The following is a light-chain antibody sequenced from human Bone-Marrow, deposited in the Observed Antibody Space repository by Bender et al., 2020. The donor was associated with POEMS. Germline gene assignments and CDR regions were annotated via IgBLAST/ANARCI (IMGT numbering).Light chain of an antibody. Sequence: SYELTQPPSLSVSPGQTARITCSGEALPQQYTYWYQQRAGQAPILVMYKDTQRPSRIPERFSGSSSGTTATLIIDGVQAEDEATYYCHSTDNSGTLWLFGGGTKLTVL. CDR1: ALPQQY. CDR2: KDT. V-gene: IGLV3-25*03. CDR3: HSTDNSGTLWL. J-gene: IGLJ3*02.